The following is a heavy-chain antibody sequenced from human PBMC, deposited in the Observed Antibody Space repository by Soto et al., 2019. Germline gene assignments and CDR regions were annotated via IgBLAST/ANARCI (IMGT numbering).Heavy chain of an antibody. CDR1: GLTFNDAW. V-gene: IGHV3-15*01. CDR3: NPGPERSYSPLGV. D-gene: IGHD1-26*01. CDR2: VRSKGDGGTT. Sequence: EVQLVESGGGLVEPGGSLRLSCVVSGLTFNDAWWNWIRQAPGRGLEWIGRVRSKGDGGTTEYGAPLKGRFAISRDESKNTLYLQMNSLEIQDTAVYYCNPGPERSYSPLGVWGKGITVIVPS. J-gene: IGHJ6*04.